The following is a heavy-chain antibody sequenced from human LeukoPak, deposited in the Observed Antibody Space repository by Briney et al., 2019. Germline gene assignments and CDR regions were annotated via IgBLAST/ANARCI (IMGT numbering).Heavy chain of an antibody. CDR3: ARDFIGESGYSGY. D-gene: IGHD3-16*01. V-gene: IGHV3-21*01. CDR2: ISPSGNSV. J-gene: IGHJ4*02. Sequence: GGSLRLSCATSGFTFNNAWMSWVRQAPGKGLELVSSISPSGNSVYHAYSVKGRFTLSRDNAQNSLYLQMNSLRDEDTGVYYCARDFIGESGYSGYWGQGALVTVSS. CDR1: GFTFNNAW.